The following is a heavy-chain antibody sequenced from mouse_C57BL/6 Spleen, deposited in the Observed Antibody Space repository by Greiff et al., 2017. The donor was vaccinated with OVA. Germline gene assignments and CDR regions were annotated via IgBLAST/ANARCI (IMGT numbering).Heavy chain of an antibody. Sequence: VKVVESGPGLVAPSQSLSITCTVSGFSLTSYGVDWVRQPPGKGLEWLGVIWGGGSTNYNSALMSRLSISKDNSKSQVFLKMNSLQTDDTAMYYCARHEEGGNYLYAMDYWGQGTSVTVSS. J-gene: IGHJ4*01. CDR1: GFSLTSYG. CDR3: ARHEEGGNYLYAMDY. CDR2: IWGGGST. V-gene: IGHV2-9*01. D-gene: IGHD2-1*01.